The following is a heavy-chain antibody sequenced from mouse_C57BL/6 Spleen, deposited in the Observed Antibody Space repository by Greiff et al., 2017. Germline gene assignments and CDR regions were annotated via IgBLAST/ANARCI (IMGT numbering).Heavy chain of an antibody. D-gene: IGHD2-3*01. CDR3: ARYTIYDGYLD. J-gene: IGHJ2*01. Sequence: VQLQQPGAELVKPGASVKLSCKASGYTFTSSWMNWVKQRPGKGLEWIGRIYPGDGDTNYNGKFKGKATLTADKSSSTAYMQLSSLTSEDSAVYFCARYTIYDGYLDWGQGTTLTVSS. CDR2: IYPGDGDT. CDR1: GYTFTSSW. V-gene: IGHV1-82*01.